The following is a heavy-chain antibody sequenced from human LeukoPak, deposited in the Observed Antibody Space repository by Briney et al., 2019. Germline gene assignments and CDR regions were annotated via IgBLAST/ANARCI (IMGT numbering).Heavy chain of an antibody. CDR1: GLSVRNEF. Sequence: GGSLRLSCEVSGLSVRNEFMNWVRQFPGRGLEWVSAMYRDGSSDYADSARDRFTISRDNSKNIVFLHMKTLRVDDTAIYYCARDKRRYFDWWGQGTLVTVSS. V-gene: IGHV3-66*01. D-gene: IGHD3-9*01. J-gene: IGHJ4*02. CDR3: ARDKRRYFDW. CDR2: MYRDGSS.